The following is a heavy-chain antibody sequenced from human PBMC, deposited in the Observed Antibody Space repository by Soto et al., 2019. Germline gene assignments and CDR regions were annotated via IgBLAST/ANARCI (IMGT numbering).Heavy chain of an antibody. CDR1: GGKGSDHG. Sequence: GWPMRVWRGAAGGKGSDHGRSWVRKKTGKGLEWVSTISGSGDDTYYGDSVKGRFTISRDSSSSTLYLQLKNLRGEDTAVYFCTRSRRSILMVYGFGGIDVWGQGTTVTVSS. V-gene: IGHV3-23*01. J-gene: IGHJ6*02. D-gene: IGHD2-8*01. CDR3: TRSRRSILMVYGFGGIDV. CDR2: ISGSGDDT.